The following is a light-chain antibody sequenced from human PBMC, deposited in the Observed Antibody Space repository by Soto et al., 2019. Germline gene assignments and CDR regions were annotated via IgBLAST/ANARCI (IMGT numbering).Light chain of an antibody. CDR1: HSIGTW. CDR2: DAS. CDR3: HQYKSYPPYT. J-gene: IGKJ2*01. Sequence: DIQMTQSPSALSASLGDRVTITCRASHSIGTWLAWYQQRPGKAPKLLIYDASSLGSGVPSRFSGGGSGTEFTLTIISLQPDDFGTYYCHQYKSYPPYTIGQGTKVEIK. V-gene: IGKV1-5*01.